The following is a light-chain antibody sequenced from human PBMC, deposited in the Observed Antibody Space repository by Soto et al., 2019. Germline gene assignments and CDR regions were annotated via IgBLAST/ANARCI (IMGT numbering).Light chain of an antibody. CDR3: QQYNNWPFT. Sequence: EIVMTQSPATLSVSPGERATLSCRASQSVSSNLAWYQQKPGQAPRLLIYGASTRATGIPARFSGSESGTEFTRTISSLQSEDFAVYYCQQYNNWPFTFGPGTKVDIK. J-gene: IGKJ3*01. V-gene: IGKV3-15*01. CDR1: QSVSSN. CDR2: GAS.